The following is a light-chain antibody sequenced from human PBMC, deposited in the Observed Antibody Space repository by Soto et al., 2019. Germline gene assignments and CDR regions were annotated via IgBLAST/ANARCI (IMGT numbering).Light chain of an antibody. CDR2: GTS. J-gene: IGKJ3*01. V-gene: IGKV3-15*01. CDR1: QSVSSN. Sequence: EIIMTQSPATLSVSPGERATLSCRASQSVSSNLAWYRQRPGQAPRLLIYGTSTRATGIPDRFSGSGSGTEFTLTISSLQSEDFAVYYCQQYDSWPPLFTFGPGTXVD. CDR3: QQYDSWPPLFT.